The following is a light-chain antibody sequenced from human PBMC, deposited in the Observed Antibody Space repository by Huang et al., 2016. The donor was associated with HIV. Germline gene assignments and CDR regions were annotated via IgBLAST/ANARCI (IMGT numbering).Light chain of an antibody. J-gene: IGKJ4*01. CDR1: RSVSTN. CDR2: GSS. Sequence: EIVMTQSPATLSVSPGQRVTLACRANRSVSTNLAWYQPRHGQAPRLLIYGSSTRAPCIPARFSGSGSGTDFSLTISSLQFEDFALYYCHQYNNWRLSFGGGTRV. CDR3: HQYNNWRLS. V-gene: IGKV3-15*01.